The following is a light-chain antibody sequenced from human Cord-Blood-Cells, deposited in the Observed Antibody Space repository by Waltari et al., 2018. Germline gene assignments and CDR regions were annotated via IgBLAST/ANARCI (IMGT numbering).Light chain of an antibody. Sequence: DIVMTQTPLSLSFAPGQQASISCKSSPSLLHGDGKTYLYWYLQQPGLPPQLLVYEVSTRFSVSPDGFRVRGSGTDFTLEIRRVEAEDVGVYNCMQGIQLPLTVGQGSKVEIQ. CDR3: MQGIQLPLT. CDR2: EVS. J-gene: IGKJ1*01. CDR1: PSLLHGDGKTY. V-gene: IGKV2D-29*01.